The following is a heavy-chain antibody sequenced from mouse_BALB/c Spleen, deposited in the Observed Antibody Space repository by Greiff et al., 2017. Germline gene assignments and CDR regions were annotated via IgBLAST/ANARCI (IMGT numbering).Heavy chain of an antibody. D-gene: IGHD1-1*01. CDR3: ARPVYGTQFAY. Sequence: EVQLQQSGAELVKPGASVKLSCTASGFNIKDTYMHWVKQRPEQGLEWIGRIDPANGNTKYDPKFQGKATITADTSSNTAYLQLSSLTSEDTAVYYCARPVYGTQFAYWGQGTLVTVSA. CDR2: IDPANGNT. CDR1: GFNIKDTY. V-gene: IGHV14-3*02. J-gene: IGHJ3*01.